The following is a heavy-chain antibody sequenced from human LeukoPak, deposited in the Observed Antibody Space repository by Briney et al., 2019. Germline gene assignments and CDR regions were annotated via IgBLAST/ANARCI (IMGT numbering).Heavy chain of an antibody. J-gene: IGHJ6*03. Sequence: SETLSLTCAVYGGSFSGYYWSWLRQRPGKGREWWGEINNSGSTNYNPSLKSRVTISIDTYKNQFSLKLSSVTAADTAVYYCARGAIVVVPAATLPYMDVWGKGTTVTVSS. CDR2: INNSGST. CDR1: GGSFSGYY. CDR3: ARGAIVVVPAATLPYMDV. V-gene: IGHV4-34*01. D-gene: IGHD2-2*01.